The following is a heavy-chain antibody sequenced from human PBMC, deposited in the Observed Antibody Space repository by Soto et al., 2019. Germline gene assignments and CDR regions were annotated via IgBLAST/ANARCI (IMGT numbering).Heavy chain of an antibody. J-gene: IGHJ4*02. CDR1: GFTFSSYS. V-gene: IGHV3-48*01. CDR2: ISSSSSTI. CDR3: AKRSGYDFDY. Sequence: GGSLRLSCAASGFTFSSYSMNWVRQAPGKGLEWVSYISSSSSTIYYADSVKGRFTISRDNAKNSLYLQMNSLRAEDTAVYYCAKRSGYDFDYWGQGTLVTVSS. D-gene: IGHD5-12*01.